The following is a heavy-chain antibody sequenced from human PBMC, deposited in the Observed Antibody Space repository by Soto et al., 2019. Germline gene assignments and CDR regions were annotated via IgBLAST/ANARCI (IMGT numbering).Heavy chain of an antibody. CDR2: IYYSGST. CDR3: ARRTAMVTCFDY. D-gene: IGHD5-18*01. CDR1: TFSSYW. Sequence: TFSSYWVSWVRQAPGKGLEWIGSIYYSGSTYYNPSLKSRVTISVDTSKNQFSLKLSSVTAADTAVYYCARRTAMVTCFDYWGQGTLVTVSS. V-gene: IGHV4-39*01. J-gene: IGHJ4*02.